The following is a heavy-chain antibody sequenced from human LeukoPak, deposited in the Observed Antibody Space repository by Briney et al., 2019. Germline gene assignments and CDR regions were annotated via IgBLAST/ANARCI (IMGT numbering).Heavy chain of an antibody. Sequence: GASVKVSCKASGYTFTSYDINWVRQATGQGLEWMGWMNPNSGNTGYAQKFQGRVTMTRNTSISTAYMELSSLRSEDTAVYYCARGPAPYYDFWSGYYLGLYYYGMDVWGQGTTVTVSS. CDR2: MNPNSGNT. J-gene: IGHJ6*02. D-gene: IGHD3-3*01. CDR1: GYTFTSYD. V-gene: IGHV1-8*01. CDR3: ARGPAPYYDFWSGYYLGLYYYGMDV.